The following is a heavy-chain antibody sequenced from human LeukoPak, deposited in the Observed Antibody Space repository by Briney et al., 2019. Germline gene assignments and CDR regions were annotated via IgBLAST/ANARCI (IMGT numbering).Heavy chain of an antibody. D-gene: IGHD2-2*01. CDR3: TRGRPASFDP. Sequence: ASVKVSCKASGYTFTSYDINWVRQAPGQGLEWLGWMNPNSGNTGYAQKFQGRVTITRDTSISTAYMELSGLTSDDTAVYYCTRGRPASFDPWGQGTLVTVSS. CDR2: MNPNSGNT. V-gene: IGHV1-8*03. CDR1: GYTFTSYD. J-gene: IGHJ5*02.